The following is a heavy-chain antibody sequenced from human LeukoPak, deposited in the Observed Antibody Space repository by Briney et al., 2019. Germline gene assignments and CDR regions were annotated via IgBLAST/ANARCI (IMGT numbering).Heavy chain of an antibody. D-gene: IGHD1-14*01. V-gene: IGHV1-2*02. J-gene: IGHJ3*01. Sequence: ASVKVSCKASGYTFTGYYLHWARQAPGQGPEWMGWINPDNGGPFYAQNFKGRVTMTRDPSIGTAYMELHRLRSDDTAVYYCAKIGKSWDAYDLWGQGTMVNVSP. CDR3: AKIGKSWDAYDL. CDR2: INPDNGGP. CDR1: GYTFTGYY.